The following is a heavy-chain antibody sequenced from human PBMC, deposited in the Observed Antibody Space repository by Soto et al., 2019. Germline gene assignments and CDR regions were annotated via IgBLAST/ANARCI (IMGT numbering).Heavy chain of an antibody. CDR1: GFTFSSYS. D-gene: IGHD2-8*01. CDR2: ISSSSSYI. CDR3: GRAALLMVYAIGWSPYYYGMDV. Sequence: PGGSLRLSCAASGFTFSSYSMNWVRQAPGKGLEWVSSISSSSSYIYYADSVKGRFTISRDNAKNSLYLQMNSLRAEDTAVYYCGRAALLMVYAIGWSPYYYGMDVWGQGTTVTVSS. V-gene: IGHV3-21*01. J-gene: IGHJ6*02.